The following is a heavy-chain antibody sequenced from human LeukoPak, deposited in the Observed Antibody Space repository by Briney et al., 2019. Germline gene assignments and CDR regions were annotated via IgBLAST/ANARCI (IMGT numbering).Heavy chain of an antibody. CDR2: IKQDGSEK. Sequence: GGSLRLSCAASGFTFSSYRMSWVRQAPGKGLEWVANIKQDGSEKYYVDSVKGRFTISRDNAKNSLYLQMNSLRAEDTAVYYCARDLIVGAPPGQRDYWGQGTLVTVSS. CDR3: ARDLIVGAPPGQRDY. CDR1: GFTFSSYR. D-gene: IGHD1-26*01. V-gene: IGHV3-7*03. J-gene: IGHJ4*02.